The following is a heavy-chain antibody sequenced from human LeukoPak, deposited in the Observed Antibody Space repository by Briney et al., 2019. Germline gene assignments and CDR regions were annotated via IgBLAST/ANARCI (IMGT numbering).Heavy chain of an antibody. Sequence: GGSLRLSCAASGFTFSSYEMNWVRQAPGKGLEWVSYISSSGSTIYYADSVKGRFTISRDNAKNSLYLQMNSLRAEDTAVYYCARGLVRGVIITRYFDYWGQGTLVTVAS. CDR2: ISSSGSTI. J-gene: IGHJ4*02. CDR1: GFTFSSYE. CDR3: ARGLVRGVIITRYFDY. V-gene: IGHV3-48*03. D-gene: IGHD3-10*01.